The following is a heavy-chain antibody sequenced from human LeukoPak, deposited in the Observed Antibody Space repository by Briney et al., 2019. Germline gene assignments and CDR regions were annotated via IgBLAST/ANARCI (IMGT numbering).Heavy chain of an antibody. CDR2: IYSGGST. CDR3: ARDGGDSGSYYNY. D-gene: IGHD1-26*01. J-gene: IGHJ4*02. V-gene: IGHV3-66*01. Sequence: PGGSLRLSCGASGFTFSSYAMSWVRQAPGKGLEWVSVIYSGGSTYYADSVKGRFTISRDNSKNTLYLQMNSLRAEDTAVYYCARDGGDSGSYYNYWGQGTLVTVSS. CDR1: GFTFSSYA.